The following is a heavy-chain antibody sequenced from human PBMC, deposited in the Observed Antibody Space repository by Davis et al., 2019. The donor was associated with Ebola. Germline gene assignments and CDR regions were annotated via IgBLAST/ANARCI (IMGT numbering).Heavy chain of an antibody. V-gene: IGHV3-9*01. D-gene: IGHD6-13*01. J-gene: IGHJ4*02. CDR3: TRDRSAAG. Sequence: SLKIPCAASGFTFADYAMHWVRQGPGKGLEWVSGISWSSRSVGYADSVKGRFTISRDNAKNSLYLQMSSLRVEDTAVYYCTRDRSAAGWGQGTLVTVSS. CDR2: ISWSSRSV. CDR1: GFTFADYA.